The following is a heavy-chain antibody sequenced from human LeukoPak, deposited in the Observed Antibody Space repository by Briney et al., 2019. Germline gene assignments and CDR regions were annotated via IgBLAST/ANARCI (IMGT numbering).Heavy chain of an antibody. CDR2: INHSGST. CDR3: ARGRWGMDV. J-gene: IGHJ6*02. D-gene: IGHD4-23*01. CDR1: GFTFSSYS. V-gene: IGHV4-34*01. Sequence: GSLRLSCAASGFTFSSYSMNWVRQPPGKGLEWIGEINHSGSTNYNPSLKSRVTISVDTSKNQFSLKLSSVTAADTAVYYCARGRWGMDVWGQGTTVTVSS.